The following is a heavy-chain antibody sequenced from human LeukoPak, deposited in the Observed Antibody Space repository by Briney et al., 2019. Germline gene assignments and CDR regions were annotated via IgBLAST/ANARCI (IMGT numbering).Heavy chain of an antibody. CDR2: ISRSGSTK. J-gene: IGHJ6*03. CDR1: GFTFSDYN. V-gene: IGHV3-11*01. D-gene: IGHD2-15*01. CDR3: ARSLRYCSGGNCYSGGLGYMDV. Sequence: GGSLRLSCAASGFTFSDYNMRWIRQAPGKGLEWVSSISRSGSTKYYADSVKGRFTISRDNAKNSLFLQMNSLRAEDTAVYYCARSLRYCSGGNCYSGGLGYMDVWGKGTTVTISS.